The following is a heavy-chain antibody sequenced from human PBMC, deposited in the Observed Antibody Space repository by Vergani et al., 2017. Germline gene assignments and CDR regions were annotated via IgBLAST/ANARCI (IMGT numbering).Heavy chain of an antibody. V-gene: IGHV1-2*02. CDR2: INPNSGGT. D-gene: IGHD3-3*01. CDR3: VGGDFWSGTPFDAFDI. Sequence: QVQLVQSGAEVKKPGASVKVSCKASGYTFTGYYMHWVRQAPGQGLEWMGWINPNSGGTNYAQKFQGRVTMTRDTSISTAYMELSRLRSDDTAVYYCVGGDFWSGTPFDAFDIWGQGTMATVSS. CDR1: GYTFTGYY. J-gene: IGHJ3*02.